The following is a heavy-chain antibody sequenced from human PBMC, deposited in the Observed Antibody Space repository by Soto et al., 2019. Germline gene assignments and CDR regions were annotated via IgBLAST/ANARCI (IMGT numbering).Heavy chain of an antibody. CDR3: ARSGQLVRDYYYGMDV. Sequence: SVKVSCKASGCTVSSYAISWVRQAPGQGLEWMGGIIPIFGTANYAQKFQGRVTITADESTSTAYMELSSLRSEDTAVYYCARSGQLVRDYYYGMDVWGQGTTVTVSS. CDR2: IIPIFGTA. D-gene: IGHD6-6*01. V-gene: IGHV1-69*13. CDR1: GCTVSSYA. J-gene: IGHJ6*02.